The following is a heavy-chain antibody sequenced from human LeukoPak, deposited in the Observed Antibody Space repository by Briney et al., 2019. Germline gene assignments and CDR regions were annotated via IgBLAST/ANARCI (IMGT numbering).Heavy chain of an antibody. CDR1: GFTFSSYN. J-gene: IGHJ6*02. CDR3: ARQATSDSYYCCGMDV. CDR2: IISSSSTI. Sequence: GGCLRLSCAASGFTFSSYNMNWVRQAPGKGLEWVSYIISSSSTIYYADSVKLRVTMSRDNAKNSLYLQMNGLRDEDTAVYYCARQATSDSYYCCGMDVWGQGTPVT. V-gene: IGHV3-48*02.